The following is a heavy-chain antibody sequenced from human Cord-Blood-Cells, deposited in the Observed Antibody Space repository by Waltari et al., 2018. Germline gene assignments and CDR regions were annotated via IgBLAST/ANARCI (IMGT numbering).Heavy chain of an antibody. Sequence: QVQLQQWGAGLLKPSETLSLTCAVYGGSFSAYYWSWIRQPPGKGLEWIGEINHSGSTNYNPSLKSRVTISVDTSKNQFSLKLSSVTAADTAVYYCARRAAAIYWGQGTLVTVSS. V-gene: IGHV4-34*01. CDR3: ARRAAAIY. CDR2: INHSGST. CDR1: GGSFSAYY. D-gene: IGHD2-2*01. J-gene: IGHJ4*02.